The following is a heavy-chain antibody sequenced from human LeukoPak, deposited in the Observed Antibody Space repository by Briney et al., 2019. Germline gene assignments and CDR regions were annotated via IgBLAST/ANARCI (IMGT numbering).Heavy chain of an antibody. J-gene: IGHJ4*02. V-gene: IGHV1-46*01. CDR1: GYTFTSYY. D-gene: IGHD3-16*01. CDR2: INPSGGST. Sequence: GASVKVSCKASGYTFTSYYMHWVRQAPGQGLEWMGIINPSGGSTSYAQKFQGRVTMTRDTSTSTVYMELSSLRSEDTAVYYCVRDNDYVWGSYPKDGAYYFDHWGQGTLVTVSS. CDR3: VRDNDYVWGSYPKDGAYYFDH.